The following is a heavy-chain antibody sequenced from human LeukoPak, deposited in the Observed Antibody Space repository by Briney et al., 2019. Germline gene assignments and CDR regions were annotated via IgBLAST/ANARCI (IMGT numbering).Heavy chain of an antibody. Sequence: PSETLSLTCTVSGGSISSSSYYWGWIRQPPGKGLEWIGSIYYSGSTYYNPSLKSRVTISVDTSKNQFSLKLSSVTAADTAVYYCARDFSSRWRDGYNYVGLGYWYFDLWGRGTLVTVSS. V-gene: IGHV4-39*07. CDR3: ARDFSSRWRDGYNYVGLGYWYFDL. CDR1: GGSISSSSYY. D-gene: IGHD5-24*01. J-gene: IGHJ2*01. CDR2: IYYSGST.